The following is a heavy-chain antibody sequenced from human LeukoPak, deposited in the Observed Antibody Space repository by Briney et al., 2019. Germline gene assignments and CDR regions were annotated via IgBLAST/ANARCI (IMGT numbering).Heavy chain of an antibody. CDR2: INAGNGNT. Sequence: GASVKVSCKASGYTFTSYAMHWVRQAPGQRLEWMGWINAGNGNTKYSQKFQGRVTITRDTSASTAYMELSSLRSEDTAVYYCAGSRWFGEFLFDYWGQGTLVTVSS. D-gene: IGHD3-10*01. J-gene: IGHJ4*02. CDR1: GYTFTSYA. V-gene: IGHV1-3*01. CDR3: AGSRWFGEFLFDY.